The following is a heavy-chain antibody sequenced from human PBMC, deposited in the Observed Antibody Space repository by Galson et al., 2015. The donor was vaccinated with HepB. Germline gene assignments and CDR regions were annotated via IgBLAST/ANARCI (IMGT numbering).Heavy chain of an antibody. D-gene: IGHD4-17*01. Sequence: SLRLSCAASGFTFSSYAMHWVRQAPGKGLEWVAVISYDGSNKYYADSVKGRFTISRDNSKNTLYLQMNSLRAEDTAVYYCARGPSTTAFDYWGQGTLVTVSS. CDR1: GFTFSSYA. J-gene: IGHJ4*02. CDR3: ARGPSTTAFDY. V-gene: IGHV3-30*04. CDR2: ISYDGSNK.